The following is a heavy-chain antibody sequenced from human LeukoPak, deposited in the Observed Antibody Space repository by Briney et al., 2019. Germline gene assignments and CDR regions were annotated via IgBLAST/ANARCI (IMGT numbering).Heavy chain of an antibody. Sequence: SVKVSCKASGVTFSSYAISWVRQAPGQGLEWMGGIIPIFGTANYAKKFQGRVTITADESTSTAYMELSSLRSEDTAVYYCALYYYDSSGYYYDLPNFDYWGQGTLVTVSS. CDR1: GVTFSSYA. D-gene: IGHD3-22*01. V-gene: IGHV1-69*13. J-gene: IGHJ4*02. CDR2: IIPIFGTA. CDR3: ALYYYDSSGYYYDLPNFDY.